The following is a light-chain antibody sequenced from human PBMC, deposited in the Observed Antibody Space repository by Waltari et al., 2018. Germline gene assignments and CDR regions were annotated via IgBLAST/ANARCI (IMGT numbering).Light chain of an antibody. CDR1: SSNIGAGYD. CDR2: GNG. CDR3: QSYDSSLSGVV. V-gene: IGLV1-40*01. Sequence: QSVLTQPPSVSGAPGQSVTISCTGSSSNIGAGYDVTWYQQLPGTAPKLLIYGNGNRPSGVPDRFSGSKSGTSASLAITGLQAEDEADYYCQSYDSSLSGVVFGGGTKLTVL. J-gene: IGLJ2*01.